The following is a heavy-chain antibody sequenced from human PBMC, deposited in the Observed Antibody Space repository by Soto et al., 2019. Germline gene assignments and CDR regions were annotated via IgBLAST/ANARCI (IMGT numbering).Heavy chain of an antibody. CDR3: ARESSPQVYGDLDY. D-gene: IGHD4-17*01. CDR1: GFTFSSYG. V-gene: IGHV3-33*01. Sequence: QVQLVESGGGVVQPGRSPRLSCAASGFTFSSYGMHWVRQAPGKGLEWVAVIWYDGSNKYYADSVKGRFTISRDDSKNTQYLQMNSLRTEDTAVYYCARESSPQVYGDLDYWGPGTLVTVSS. CDR2: IWYDGSNK. J-gene: IGHJ4*02.